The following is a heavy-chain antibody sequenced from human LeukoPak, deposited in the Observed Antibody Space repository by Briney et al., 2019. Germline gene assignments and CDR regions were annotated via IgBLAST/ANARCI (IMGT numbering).Heavy chain of an antibody. CDR1: GGTFSNYA. V-gene: IGHV1-69*04. CDR3: ARRGGAVAKGWYFDL. J-gene: IGHJ2*01. Sequence: ASVKVSCKASGGTFSNYAISWVRQAPGQGLEWMGRIIPILGIANYAQKFQGRVTITADKSTSTAYMELSSLRSEDTAVYYCARRGGAVAKGWYFDLWGRGTLVTVSS. D-gene: IGHD3-16*01. CDR2: IIPILGIA.